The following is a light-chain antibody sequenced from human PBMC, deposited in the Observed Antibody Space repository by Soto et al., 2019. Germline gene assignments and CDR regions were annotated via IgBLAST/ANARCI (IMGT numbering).Light chain of an antibody. CDR3: QQYDSSPIT. V-gene: IGKV3-20*01. CDR1: QSVSSSY. J-gene: IGKJ5*01. Sequence: EIVLTQSPGTLSLSPGEIATLSFSASQSVSSSYLAWYQQKPGQAPSLLIYGASRRATGIPDRFSGSGSGTDFTLTISRLEPEDFAVYYCQQYDSSPITFGQGTRLEI. CDR2: GAS.